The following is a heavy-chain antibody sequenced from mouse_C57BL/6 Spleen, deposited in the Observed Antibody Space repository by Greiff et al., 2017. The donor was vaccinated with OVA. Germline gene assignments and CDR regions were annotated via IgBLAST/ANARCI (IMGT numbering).Heavy chain of an antibody. J-gene: IGHJ3*01. Sequence: EVQLVESGGGLVKPGGSLKLSCAASGFTFSSYAMSWVRQTPEKRLEWVATISDGGSYTYYPDNVKGRFTISRDNAKNNLYLQMSHLKSEDTAMYYCARELGDAAVAYWSQGTLVTVSA. CDR2: ISDGGSYT. D-gene: IGHD3-1*01. V-gene: IGHV5-4*01. CDR1: GFTFSSYA. CDR3: ARELGDAAVAY.